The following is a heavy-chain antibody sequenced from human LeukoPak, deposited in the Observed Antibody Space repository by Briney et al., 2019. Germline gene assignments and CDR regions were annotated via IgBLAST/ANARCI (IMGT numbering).Heavy chain of an antibody. CDR3: ARSGYSGYAIDY. CDR2: IYHSGST. V-gene: IGHV4-30-2*01. CDR1: GGSISSGGYS. J-gene: IGHJ4*02. D-gene: IGHD5-12*01. Sequence: MPSETLSLTCAVSGGSISSGGYSWSWIRQPPGKGLEWIGYIYHSGSTYYNPSLKSRVTISVDRSKNQFSLKLSSVTAADTAVYYCARSGYSGYAIDYWGQGTLVTVSS.